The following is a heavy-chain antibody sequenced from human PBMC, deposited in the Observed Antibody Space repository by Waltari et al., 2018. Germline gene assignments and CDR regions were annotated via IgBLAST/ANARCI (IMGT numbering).Heavy chain of an antibody. CDR3: ARDTITMVLGVIRPFDY. V-gene: IGHV1-2*06. J-gene: IGHJ4*02. Sequence: QVQLVQSEAEVKKPGASVKVSCKASGYTFTGYYMHWVRQAPGQGLEWMGRINPNSGGTNYAQKFQGRVTMTRDTSISTAYMELSRLRSDYTALYYCARDTITMVLGVIRPFDYWGQGTLVTVSS. D-gene: IGHD3-10*01. CDR2: INPNSGGT. CDR1: GYTFTGYY.